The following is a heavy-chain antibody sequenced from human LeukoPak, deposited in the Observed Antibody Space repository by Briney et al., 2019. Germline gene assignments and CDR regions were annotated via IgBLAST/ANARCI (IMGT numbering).Heavy chain of an antibody. CDR2: ISAYNGNT. V-gene: IGHV1-18*01. D-gene: IGHD6-13*01. CDR1: GYTFTSYG. Sequence: ASVKVSCKASGYTFTSYGISWVRQAPGQGLEWMGWISAYNGNTNYAQKLQGRVTMTTDTSTSTAYMELRSLRSDDTAVYYCARVNGGSSFTYYFDYWGQGTLVTVSS. J-gene: IGHJ4*02. CDR3: ARVNGGSSFTYYFDY.